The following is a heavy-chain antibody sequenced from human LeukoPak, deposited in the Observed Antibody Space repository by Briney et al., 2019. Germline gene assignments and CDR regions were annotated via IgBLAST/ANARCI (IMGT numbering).Heavy chain of an antibody. J-gene: IGHJ4*02. CDR1: GGTFSGYY. CDR3: ARPFLRFSSGWHFDY. CDR2: INHSGNT. Sequence: PSETLSLTCAVYGGTFSGYYWSWIRQPPGKGLEWIGEINHSGNTNYNPSLKSRVTISIDTSKNQFSLKLSSVTAADTAIYYCARPFLRFSSGWHFDYWGQGILVTVSS. D-gene: IGHD6-19*01. V-gene: IGHV4-34*01.